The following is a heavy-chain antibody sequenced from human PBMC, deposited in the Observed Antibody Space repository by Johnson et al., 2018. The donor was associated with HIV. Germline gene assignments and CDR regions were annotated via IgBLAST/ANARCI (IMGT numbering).Heavy chain of an antibody. CDR1: GFTFSSYG. Sequence: QVQLVESGGGVVQPGRSLRLSCAASGFTFSSYGMHWVRQAPGKGLEWVAVISYDGNNKYYADSVKGRFTISRDKSKNTLYLQMNSLRADETAVYYCARTTRMVGAFDIWGQGTMVTVSS. V-gene: IGHV3-30*03. CDR3: ARTTRMVGAFDI. J-gene: IGHJ3*02. CDR2: ISYDGNNK. D-gene: IGHD2-15*01.